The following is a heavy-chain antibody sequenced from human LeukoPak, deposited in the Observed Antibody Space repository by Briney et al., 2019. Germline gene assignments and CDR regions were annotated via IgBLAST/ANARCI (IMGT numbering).Heavy chain of an antibody. D-gene: IGHD3-22*01. V-gene: IGHV3-21*01. J-gene: IGHJ4*02. Sequence: GGSLRLSCAASGFTFSRSSMNWVRQAPGKGLEWVSSITTGSSYIYYTDSVKGRFTISRDNAKNSLYLQMNSLRGEDTAVYYCATGGVHYYDTSADYWGQGTLVTVSS. CDR1: GFTFSRSS. CDR3: ATGGVHYYDTSADY. CDR2: ITTGSSYI.